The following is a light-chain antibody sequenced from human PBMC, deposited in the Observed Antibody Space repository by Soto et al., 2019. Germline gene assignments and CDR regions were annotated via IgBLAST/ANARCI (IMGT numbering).Light chain of an antibody. Sequence: EVVMTQSPATVSVSPGEGATLSCRASQSVNSNLAWYQQKPGQAPRLLIHGASTRATGVPARFSGSGSGTEFTLSISSLQSKDFAVYYCQQYNDWPLYTFGQGTRLEIK. CDR1: QSVNSN. J-gene: IGKJ2*01. CDR3: QQYNDWPLYT. V-gene: IGKV3-15*01. CDR2: GAS.